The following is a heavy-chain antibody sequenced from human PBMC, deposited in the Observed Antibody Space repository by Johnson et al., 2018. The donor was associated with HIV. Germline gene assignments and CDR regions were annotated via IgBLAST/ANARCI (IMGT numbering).Heavy chain of an antibody. V-gene: IGHV3-30*02. Sequence: QVQLVESGGGVVQPGRSLRLSCAVSGFTLTNYGIHWVRQAPDKGLEWVAFIRYDGSNKYYADSVKGRFTISRDNSKNTLYLQMNSLRAEDTAVYYCARAPIPAAFDIWGQGTMVTVSS. CDR1: GFTLTNYG. CDR2: IRYDGSNK. CDR3: ARAPIPAAFDI. J-gene: IGHJ3*02.